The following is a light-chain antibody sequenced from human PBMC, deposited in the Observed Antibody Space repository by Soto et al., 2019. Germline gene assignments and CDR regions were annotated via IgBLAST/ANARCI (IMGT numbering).Light chain of an antibody. J-gene: IGKJ4*01. V-gene: IGKV3-15*01. CDR3: QHYVTWPLT. CDR2: DTS. CDR1: QVIGDT. Sequence: EIVMTQSPATLSVSPGEGATLCFMASQVIGDTLAWYQQKPGQTPRLLIYDTSIRATGVPARFSGSRSGAEFTLTISSLQSEDFAVYYCQHYVTWPLTFGGGTKVDIK.